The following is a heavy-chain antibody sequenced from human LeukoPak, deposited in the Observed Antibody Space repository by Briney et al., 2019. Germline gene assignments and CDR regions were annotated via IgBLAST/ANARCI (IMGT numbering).Heavy chain of an antibody. CDR1: GYTFTSYA. J-gene: IGHJ5*02. CDR3: ARVRRIANNWFDP. D-gene: IGHD2-15*01. Sequence: ASVKVSCKASGYTFTSYAVHWVRQAPGQRLEWMGRINAGNGNTKYSQKFQGRVTITRDTSASTAYMELSSLRSEDTAVYYCARVRRIANNWFDPWGQGTLVTVSS. CDR2: INAGNGNT. V-gene: IGHV1-3*01.